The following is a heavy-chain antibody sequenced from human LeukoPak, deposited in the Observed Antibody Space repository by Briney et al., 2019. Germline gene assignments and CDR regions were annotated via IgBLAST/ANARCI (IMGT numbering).Heavy chain of an antibody. Sequence: SETLSLTCTVSGGSISSGSYYWSWIRQPAGKGLEWIGRTYTSGSTNYNPSLKSRVTISVDTSKNQFSLKLSSVTAADTAVYYCARESKSGWYDDYFDYWGQGTLVTVSS. CDR2: TYTSGST. V-gene: IGHV4-61*02. J-gene: IGHJ4*02. D-gene: IGHD6-19*01. CDR3: ARESKSGWYDDYFDY. CDR1: GGSISSGSYY.